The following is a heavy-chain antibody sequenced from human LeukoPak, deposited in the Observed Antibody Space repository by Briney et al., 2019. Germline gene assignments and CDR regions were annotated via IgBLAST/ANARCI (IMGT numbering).Heavy chain of an antibody. D-gene: IGHD2-8*01. CDR1: GGSISGSSYY. J-gene: IGHJ5*02. CDR3: ARNSYGHLNWFDP. V-gene: IGHV4-39*07. Sequence: PSETLSLTCTVSGGSISGSSYYWGWIHQPPGKGLEWIGSVYYSRSTYYSPSLKSRVTISLDTSENQFSLKLNSVTAADTAMYYCARNSYGHLNWFDPWGQGTLVTVSS. CDR2: VYYSRST.